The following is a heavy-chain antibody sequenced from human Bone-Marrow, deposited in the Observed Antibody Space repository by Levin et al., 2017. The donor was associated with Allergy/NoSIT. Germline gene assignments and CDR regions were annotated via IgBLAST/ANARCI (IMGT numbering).Heavy chain of an antibody. CDR3: ARRQSSGSDY. CDR2: IYPNDNDV. V-gene: IGHV5-51*01. D-gene: IGHD3-22*01. J-gene: IGHJ4*02. CDR1: GYTFSIYW. Sequence: GASVKVSCQGSGYTFSIYWIAWVRQVPGRGLEWMGVIYPNDNDVRYSPSFQGQVTISVDRSTSTAYLEWSSLKASDSGIYYCARRQSSGSDYWGQGTLVRVSP.